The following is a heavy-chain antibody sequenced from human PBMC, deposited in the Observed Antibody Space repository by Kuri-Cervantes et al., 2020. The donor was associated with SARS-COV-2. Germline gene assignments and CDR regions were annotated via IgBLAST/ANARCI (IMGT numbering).Heavy chain of an antibody. D-gene: IGHD3-22*01. CDR2: ISSSSTI. J-gene: IGHJ4*02. CDR1: GFTFSSYS. CDR3: AREGYYDSSGYFDY. V-gene: IGHV3-48*02. Sequence: GESLKISCAASGFTFSSYSMNWVRQAPGKGLEWVSYISSSSTIYYADSVKGRFTISGDNAKNSLYLQMNSLRDEDTAVYYCAREGYYDSSGYFDYWGQGTLVTVSS.